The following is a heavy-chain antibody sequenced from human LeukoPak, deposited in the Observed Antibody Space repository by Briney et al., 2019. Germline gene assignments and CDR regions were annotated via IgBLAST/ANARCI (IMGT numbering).Heavy chain of an antibody. V-gene: IGHV3-23*01. J-gene: IGHJ4*02. CDR1: GFTFSNHG. CDR3: AKVSGSGVATMIVVMPFYFDY. CDR2: ISGSGGST. D-gene: IGHD3-22*01. Sequence: GGSLRLSCAASGFTFSNHGMSWVRQAPGKGLEWVSTISGSGGSTYYADSVKGRFTISRGNSKNTLWLQMNSLRAEDTAVYYCAKVSGSGVATMIVVMPFYFDYWGQGTLVTVSS.